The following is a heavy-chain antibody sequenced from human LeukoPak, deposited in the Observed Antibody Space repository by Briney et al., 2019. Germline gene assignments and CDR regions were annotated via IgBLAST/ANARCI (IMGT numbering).Heavy chain of an antibody. Sequence: ASVKVSCKASGYTFTSHDINWVRQAPGQGLEWMGWMNPNSGNTGYAQQFQGRVTMTRNTSISTAYMELSSLRSEDTAVYYCARVEWSGIDYWGQGTLVTVSS. CDR3: ARVEWSGIDY. V-gene: IGHV1-8*01. CDR2: MNPNSGNT. CDR1: GYTFTSHD. J-gene: IGHJ4*02. D-gene: IGHD3-3*01.